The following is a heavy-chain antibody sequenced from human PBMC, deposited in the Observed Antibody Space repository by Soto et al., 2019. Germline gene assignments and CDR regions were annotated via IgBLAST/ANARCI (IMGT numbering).Heavy chain of an antibody. Sequence: SGFTFSSYSMNWVRQAPGKGLEWVSSISSSSSYIYYADSVKGRFTISRDNAKNSLYLQMNSLRAEDTAVYYCARDSGYVLDTYYFDYWGQGTLVTVSS. J-gene: IGHJ4*02. D-gene: IGHD5-12*01. V-gene: IGHV3-21*01. CDR3: ARDSGYVLDTYYFDY. CDR1: GFTFSSYS. CDR2: ISSSSSYI.